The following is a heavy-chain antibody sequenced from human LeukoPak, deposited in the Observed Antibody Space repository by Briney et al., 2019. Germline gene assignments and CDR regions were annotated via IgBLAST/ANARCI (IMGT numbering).Heavy chain of an antibody. CDR3: AKDVSYYYDSSDY. Sequence: GGSLRLSCAASGFTFSSYAMSWVRQAPGKGLEWVSAITGSGGGTYYADSVKGRFTVSRDNFKNTLYLQMSSLRAEDTAVYYCAKDVSYYYDSSDYWGQGTLATVSS. CDR1: GFTFSSYA. D-gene: IGHD3-22*01. J-gene: IGHJ4*02. CDR2: ITGSGGGT. V-gene: IGHV3-23*01.